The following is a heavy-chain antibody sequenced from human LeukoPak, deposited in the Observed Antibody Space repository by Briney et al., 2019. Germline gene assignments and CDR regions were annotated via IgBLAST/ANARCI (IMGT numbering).Heavy chain of an antibody. V-gene: IGHV4-59*01. Sequence: PSETLSLTCTVSGGSISSYYWSWTRQPPGKGLEWIGYIYYSGSTNYNPSLKSRVTISVDTSKNQFSLKLSSVTAADTAVYYCARDLGIAVAGTHYNWFDPWGQGTLVTVSS. J-gene: IGHJ5*02. CDR2: IYYSGST. CDR3: ARDLGIAVAGTHYNWFDP. CDR1: GGSISSYY. D-gene: IGHD6-19*01.